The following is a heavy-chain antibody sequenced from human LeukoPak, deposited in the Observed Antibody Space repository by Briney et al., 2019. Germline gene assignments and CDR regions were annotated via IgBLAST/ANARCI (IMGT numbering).Heavy chain of an antibody. V-gene: IGHV3-30*18. D-gene: IGHD1-1*01. CDR1: GFTFSSYG. CDR2: ISYDGSNK. Sequence: PGGSLRLSCAASGFTFSSYGMHWVRQAPGKGLEWVAVISYDGSNKYYADSVKGRFTISRDNSKNTLYLQMNSLRAEDTAVYYCAKANWNSNWFDPWGQGTLVTVSS. J-gene: IGHJ5*02. CDR3: AKANWNSNWFDP.